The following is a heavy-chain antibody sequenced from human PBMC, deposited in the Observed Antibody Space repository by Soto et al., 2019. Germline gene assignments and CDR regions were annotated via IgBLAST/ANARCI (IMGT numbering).Heavy chain of an antibody. D-gene: IGHD2-2*01. Sequence: QVQLVQSGAEVKKPGASVKVSCKASGYTFTSYGISWVRQAPGQGLEWMGWISAYNGNKNYAQKLQGRVTMTTDTSTSTAYMELRSLRSDDTAVYYCARDRRVPAPFNYYYYMDVWGKGTTVTVSS. CDR1: GYTFTSYG. CDR3: ARDRRVPAPFNYYYYMDV. V-gene: IGHV1-18*01. CDR2: ISAYNGNK. J-gene: IGHJ6*03.